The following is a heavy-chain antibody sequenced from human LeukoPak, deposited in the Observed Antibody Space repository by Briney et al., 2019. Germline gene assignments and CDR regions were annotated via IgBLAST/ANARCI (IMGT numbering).Heavy chain of an antibody. V-gene: IGHV3-23*01. Sequence: PGGSLRVSCAASGFTFSSYAMSWVRQAPGKGLEWVSVISSSGGSTYYADSVKGRFTISRDNSKNTLFLQMNSLRAEDTAVYYCARGDGYSSGWYGYNWFDPWGQGTLVTVSS. CDR2: ISSSGGST. CDR3: ARGDGYSSGWYGYNWFDP. D-gene: IGHD6-19*01. J-gene: IGHJ5*02. CDR1: GFTFSSYA.